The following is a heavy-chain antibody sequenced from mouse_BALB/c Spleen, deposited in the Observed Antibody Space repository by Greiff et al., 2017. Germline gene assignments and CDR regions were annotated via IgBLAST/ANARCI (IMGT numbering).Heavy chain of an antibody. Sequence: VQLQQSGAELVRPGASVTLSCKASGYTFTDYEMHWVKQTPVHGLEWIGAIDPETGGTAYNQKFKGKATLTADKSSSTAYMELRSLTSEDSAVYYCTRGYGYAMDYWGQGTSVTVSS. CDR3: TRGYGYAMDY. CDR2: IDPETGGT. CDR1: GYTFTDYE. J-gene: IGHJ4*01. D-gene: IGHD2-14*01. V-gene: IGHV1-15*01.